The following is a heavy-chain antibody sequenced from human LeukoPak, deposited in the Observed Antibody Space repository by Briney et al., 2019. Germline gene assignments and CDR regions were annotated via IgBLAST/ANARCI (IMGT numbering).Heavy chain of an antibody. CDR1: GFTFSSYE. Sequence: GGSLRLSCAASGFTFSSYEMNWVRQAPGKGLEWVSYISSSGSTIYYADSVKGRFTISRDNAKNSLYLQMNSLRAEDTAVYYCARRTYYYDSSGYYYYYYMDVWGKGTTVTISS. CDR2: ISSSGSTI. D-gene: IGHD3-22*01. V-gene: IGHV3-48*03. CDR3: ARRTYYYDSSGYYYYYYMDV. J-gene: IGHJ6*03.